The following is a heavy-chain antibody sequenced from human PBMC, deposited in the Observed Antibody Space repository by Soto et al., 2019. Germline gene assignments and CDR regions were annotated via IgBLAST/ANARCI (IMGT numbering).Heavy chain of an antibody. CDR2: IIPILGIA. CDR1: GGTFSSYT. Sequence: QVQLVQSGAEVKKPGSSVKVSCKASGGTFSSYTISWVRQAPGQGLEWMGRIIPILGIANYAQKFQGRVTITADKSTSKAYMELSSLRSEDTAVYYCAREPLIPWGWLQLGTGFDYWGQGTLVTVSS. CDR3: AREPLIPWGWLQLGTGFDY. D-gene: IGHD1-1*01. V-gene: IGHV1-69*08. J-gene: IGHJ4*02.